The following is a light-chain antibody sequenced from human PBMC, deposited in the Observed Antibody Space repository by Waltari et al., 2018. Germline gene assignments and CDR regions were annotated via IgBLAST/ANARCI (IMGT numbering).Light chain of an antibody. CDR2: DVS. J-gene: IGLJ1*01. CDR3: CSYAAGSLYV. Sequence: QSALTQPRSVSGSPGQSVTISCTGTRSDVGGYNFVSWYQQHPDKAPKFMIYDVSKRPSGVPDRFSGSKSGNTASLTISGLQAEDEADYYCCSYAAGSLYVFGTGTKVTVL. CDR1: RSDVGGYNF. V-gene: IGLV2-11*01.